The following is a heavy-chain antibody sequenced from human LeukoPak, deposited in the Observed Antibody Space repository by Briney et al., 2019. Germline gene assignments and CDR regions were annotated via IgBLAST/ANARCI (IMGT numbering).Heavy chain of an antibody. CDR1: GFILSSYW. CDR3: AREGGVADY. CDR2: INLGGSVQ. J-gene: IGHJ4*02. D-gene: IGHD3-16*01. V-gene: IGHV3-7*01. Sequence: GGSLRLSCATSGFILSSYWMTWVRQAPGQGLEWVANINLGGSVQWYADSVKGRFTISRDNAKNSVYLQMNSLRAEDTAVYYCAREGGVADYWGQGTLVTVSS.